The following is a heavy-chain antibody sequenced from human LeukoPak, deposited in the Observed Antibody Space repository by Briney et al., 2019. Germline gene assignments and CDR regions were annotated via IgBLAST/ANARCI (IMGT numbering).Heavy chain of an antibody. CDR3: AKDLVPYDFWSGLDY. CDR2: ISGSGGST. CDR1: GFTFSSYA. Sequence: GGSLRLSCAASGFTFSSYAMSWVRQAPGKGLEWVSAISGSGGSTYYADSVKGRFTISRDNSKNTLYLQMNSLRAEDTAVYYCAKDLVPYDFWSGLDYWGQGTLVTVSS. V-gene: IGHV3-23*01. D-gene: IGHD3-3*01. J-gene: IGHJ4*02.